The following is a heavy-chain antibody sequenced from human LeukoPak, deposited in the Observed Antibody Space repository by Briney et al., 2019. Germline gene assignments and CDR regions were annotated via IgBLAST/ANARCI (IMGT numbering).Heavy chain of an antibody. CDR1: GGSVSSGSYY. V-gene: IGHV4-61*01. J-gene: IGHJ4*02. D-gene: IGHD3-22*01. CDR2: IYYSGST. Sequence: PSETLSLTCTVSGGSVSSGSYYWSWIRQPPGKGLEWIGYIYYSGSTNYNPSLKSRVTISVDTSKNQFSLKLSSVTAADTAVYYCARKYYYDSSGYLDYWGQGTLVTVSS. CDR3: ARKYYYDSSGYLDY.